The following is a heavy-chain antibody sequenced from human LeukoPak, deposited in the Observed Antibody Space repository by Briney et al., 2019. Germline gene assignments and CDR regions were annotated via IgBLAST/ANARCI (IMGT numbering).Heavy chain of an antibody. CDR2: IIPILGIA. CDR1: GGTFSSYA. V-gene: IGHV1-69*04. Sequence: SVKVSCKASGGTFSSYAISWVRQAPGQGLEWMGRIIPILGIANYAQKFQGRVTITADKSTSTAYMELSSLRSEDTAVYYCARDPPGKQTDYWGQGTLVTVSS. D-gene: IGHD1-14*01. J-gene: IGHJ4*02. CDR3: ARDPPGKQTDY.